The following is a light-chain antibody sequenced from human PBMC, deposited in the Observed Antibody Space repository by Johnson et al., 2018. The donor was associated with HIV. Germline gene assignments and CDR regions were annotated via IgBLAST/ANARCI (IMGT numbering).Light chain of an antibody. V-gene: IGLV1-51*02. CDR1: SSNIGNNY. J-gene: IGLJ1*01. Sequence: QSVLTQPPSVSAAPGQKVTISCSGSSSNIGNNYVSWYQQLPGTAPKLLIYENNKRPSGIPDRFSGSKSGTSATLGITGLQTGDEAYYYCGTWDSSLSAYVFVTGTKVTVL. CDR3: GTWDSSLSAYV. CDR2: ENN.